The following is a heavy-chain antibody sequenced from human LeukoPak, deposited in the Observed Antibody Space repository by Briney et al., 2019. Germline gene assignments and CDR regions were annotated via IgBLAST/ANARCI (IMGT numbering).Heavy chain of an antibody. CDR1: GGSFSGYY. J-gene: IGHJ4*02. CDR2: INHSGST. Sequence: SETLSLTCAVYGGSFSGYYWSWIRQPPGKGLEWIGEINHSGSTNYNPSLKSRVTISVDTSKNQFSLKLSSVTAADAAVYYCARVGTDYWGQGTLVTVSS. D-gene: IGHD7-27*01. CDR3: ARVGTDY. V-gene: IGHV4-34*01.